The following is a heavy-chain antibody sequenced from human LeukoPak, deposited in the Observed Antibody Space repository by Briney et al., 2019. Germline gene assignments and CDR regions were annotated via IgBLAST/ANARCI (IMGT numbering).Heavy chain of an antibody. J-gene: IGHJ5*02. CDR1: GGSISSYY. CDR3: ARGADSRRWFDP. D-gene: IGHD1-26*01. Sequence: SETLSLTCTVSGGSISSYYWSWIRQPPGKGLEWIGYIYYSGSTNYNPSLKSRVTISVDKSKNQFSLKLSSVTAADTAVYYCARGADSRRWFDPWGQGTLVTVSS. V-gene: IGHV4-59*12. CDR2: IYYSGST.